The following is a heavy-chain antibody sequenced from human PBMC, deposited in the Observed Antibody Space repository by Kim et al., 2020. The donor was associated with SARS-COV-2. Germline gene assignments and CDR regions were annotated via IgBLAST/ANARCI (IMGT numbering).Heavy chain of an antibody. CDR3: ARDGGIAVAGSDY. J-gene: IGHJ4*02. D-gene: IGHD6-19*01. V-gene: IGHV3-48*03. Sequence: CAHSVKGRFTTSRDNAKNSLYLQMSRLRAEDTAVYYCARDGGIAVAGSDYWGQGTLVTVSS.